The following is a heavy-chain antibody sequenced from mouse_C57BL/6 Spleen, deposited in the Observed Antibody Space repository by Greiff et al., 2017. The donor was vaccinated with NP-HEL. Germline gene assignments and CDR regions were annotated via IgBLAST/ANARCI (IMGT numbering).Heavy chain of an antibody. CDR1: GFNIIDYY. D-gene: IGHD1-1*01. V-gene: IGHV14-1*01. CDR2: IDPEDGDT. J-gene: IGHJ2*01. Sequence: EVKVVESGAELVRPGASVKLSCTASGFNIIDYYMHWVKQRPEQGLEWIGRIDPEDGDTEYAPKFQGKATMTADTSSNTAYLQLSSLTSEDTAVYYCTTEGSVFITTVVFDYWGQGTTLTVSS. CDR3: TTEGSVFITTVVFDY.